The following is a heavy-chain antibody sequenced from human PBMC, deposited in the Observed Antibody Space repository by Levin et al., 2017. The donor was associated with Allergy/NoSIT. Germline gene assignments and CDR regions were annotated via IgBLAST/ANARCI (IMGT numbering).Heavy chain of an antibody. V-gene: IGHV4-59*13. CDR1: GGSISSYY. Sequence: PSETLSLTCTVSGGSISSYYLSWIRQPPGKGLEWIGYVYYTGSTKYNPSLKSRVTISVDTSKNQFSLRLSSVTAADTAVYYCARDRVIVGSTNYFYGMDVWGQGTTVTVSS. D-gene: IGHD1-26*01. CDR2: VYYTGST. CDR3: ARDRVIVGSTNYFYGMDV. J-gene: IGHJ6*02.